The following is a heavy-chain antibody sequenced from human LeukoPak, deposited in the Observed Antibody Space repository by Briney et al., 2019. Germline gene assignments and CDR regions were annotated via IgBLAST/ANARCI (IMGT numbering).Heavy chain of an antibody. D-gene: IGHD3-10*01. CDR3: ARGMVRGVYYYMDV. CDR1: GGSISSYY. J-gene: IGHJ6*03. V-gene: IGHV4-59*01. Sequence: PSETLSLTCTVSGGSISSYYWSWIRQPPGKGLEWIGYIYHSGSTNYNPSLKSRVTISVDTSKNQFSLKLSSVTAADTAVYYCARGMVRGVYYYMDVWGKGTTVTVSS. CDR2: IYHSGST.